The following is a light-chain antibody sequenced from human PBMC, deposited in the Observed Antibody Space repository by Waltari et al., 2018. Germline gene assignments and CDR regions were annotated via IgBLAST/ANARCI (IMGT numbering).Light chain of an antibody. CDR1: SSDVGGYNY. V-gene: IGLV2-14*01. J-gene: IGLJ1*01. CDR3: SSYTGSSIRYV. Sequence: QSDLTQPASVSGSPGQSITISCTGTSSDVGGYNYVSWYQQHPGKAPKLMIYGVSKRPSGVSSRFSGSKSGNTASLTISGLQAEDEADYYCSSYTGSSIRYVFGTGTKVTVL. CDR2: GVS.